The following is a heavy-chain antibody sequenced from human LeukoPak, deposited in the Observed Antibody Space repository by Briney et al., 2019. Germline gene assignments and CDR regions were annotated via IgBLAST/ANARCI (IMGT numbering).Heavy chain of an antibody. CDR3: ARGRLAKDFDY. CDR1: GFTFSSYA. V-gene: IGHV3-23*01. CDR2: ISGSGGST. D-gene: IGHD6-19*01. J-gene: IGHJ4*02. Sequence: GGSLRLSCAASGFTFSSYAMSWVRQAPGKGLEWVSAISGSGGSTYYADSVKGRFTISRDNAKNSLYLQMNSLRADDTAVYYCARGRLAKDFDYWGQGTLVAVSS.